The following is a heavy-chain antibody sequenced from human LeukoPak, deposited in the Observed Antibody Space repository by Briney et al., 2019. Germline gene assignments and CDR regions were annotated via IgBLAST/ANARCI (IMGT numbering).Heavy chain of an antibody. Sequence: SETLSLTCAVYGGSFSGYYWSWIRRPPGKGLEWIGEINHSGSTNYNPSLKSRVTISVDTSKNQFSLKLSSVTAADTAVYYCASTQRLGYCSGGSCTPNDWGQGTLVTVSS. D-gene: IGHD2-15*01. CDR3: ASTQRLGYCSGGSCTPND. CDR1: GGSFSGYY. CDR2: INHSGST. J-gene: IGHJ4*02. V-gene: IGHV4-34*01.